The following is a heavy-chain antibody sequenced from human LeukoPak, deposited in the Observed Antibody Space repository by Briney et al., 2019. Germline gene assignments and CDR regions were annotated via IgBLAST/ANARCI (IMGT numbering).Heavy chain of an antibody. CDR2: IIPIFGTA. V-gene: IGHV1-69*05. CDR1: GGTFSSYA. Sequence: ASVKVSCKASGGTFSSYAISWVRQAPGQGLEWMGGIIPIFGTANYAQKFQGRVTITTDESTSTAYMELSSLRSEDTAVYYCARVQGLTYYYDSSGYYPFDYWGQGTLVTVSS. J-gene: IGHJ4*02. CDR3: ARVQGLTYYYDSSGYYPFDY. D-gene: IGHD3-22*01.